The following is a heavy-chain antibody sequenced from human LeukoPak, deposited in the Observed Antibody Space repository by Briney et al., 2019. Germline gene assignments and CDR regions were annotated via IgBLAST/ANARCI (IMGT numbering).Heavy chain of an antibody. D-gene: IGHD2-15*01. CDR2: IYPGDSDT. V-gene: IGHV5-51*01. Sequence: SGESLKISCKGSGYSFTSYWIGWVRQMPGKGLEWMGIIYPGDSDTRYSPSFQGQVTISADKSISTAYLQWSSLKASDTAMYYCARQYCSGGSCYHFDYWGQGTLVTVSS. CDR3: ARQYCSGGSCYHFDY. J-gene: IGHJ4*02. CDR1: GYSFTSYW.